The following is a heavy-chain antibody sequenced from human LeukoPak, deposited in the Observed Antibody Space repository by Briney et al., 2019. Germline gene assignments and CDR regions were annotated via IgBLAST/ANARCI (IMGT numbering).Heavy chain of an antibody. D-gene: IGHD5-24*01. J-gene: IGHJ4*02. CDR3: AGCRDGYNSGGEDFDY. CDR2: FDPEDGET. CDR1: GYTLTELS. Sequence: ASVKVSCKVSGYTLTELSMHWVRQAPGKGLEWMGGFDPEDGETIYAQKFQGRVTMTEDTSTDTAYMELSSLRSEDTAVYYCAGCRDGYNSGGEDFDYRGQGTLVTVSS. V-gene: IGHV1-24*01.